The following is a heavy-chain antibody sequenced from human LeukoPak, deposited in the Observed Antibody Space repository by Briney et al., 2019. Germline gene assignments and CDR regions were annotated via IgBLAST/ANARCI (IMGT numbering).Heavy chain of an antibody. V-gene: IGHV3-7*01. CDR1: GFTFSSYW. J-gene: IGHJ6*03. CDR3: ASKGVSSYYYYYYMDV. CDR2: IKQDGSEK. Sequence: GGSLRLSRAASGFTFSSYWMSWVRQAPGKGLEWVANIKQDGSEKYYVDSVKGRFTISRDNAKNSLYLQMNSLRAEDTAVYYCASKGVSSYYYYYYMDVWGKGTTVTVSS. D-gene: IGHD3-16*01.